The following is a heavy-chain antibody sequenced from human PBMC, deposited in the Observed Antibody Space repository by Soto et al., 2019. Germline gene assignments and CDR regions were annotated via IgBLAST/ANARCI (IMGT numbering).Heavy chain of an antibody. CDR1: GFTFSSYA. J-gene: IGHJ6*02. D-gene: IGHD2-2*01. CDR2: LSDNGGHT. V-gene: IGHV3-23*01. Sequence: EVQLLASGGGLVQPGGSLSLSCAGSGFTFSSYAMTWVRQAPGKGLAWVSPLSDNGGHTYYADSVKGRFTISRDNPKNTLYLQMNSLRAEDTAVYYCAKDSQSVLVSAARVYGMDVWGQGTTVTVSS. CDR3: AKDSQSVLVSAARVYGMDV.